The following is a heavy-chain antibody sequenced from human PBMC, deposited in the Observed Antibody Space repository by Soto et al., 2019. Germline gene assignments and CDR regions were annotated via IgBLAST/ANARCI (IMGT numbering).Heavy chain of an antibody. CDR2: ISYDGSNK. D-gene: IGHD6-19*01. CDR1: GFTFSSYA. J-gene: IGHJ4*02. Sequence: QVQLVESGGRVVQPGRSLRLSCAASGFTFSSYATHWVRQAPGKWLEWVAVISYDGSNKYYADSVKGRFTISRDNSKNTLHLQMNSLRAEDTAVYYCARDKSPYSSGWHNRHFDYWGQGTLVTVSS. CDR3: ARDKSPYSSGWHNRHFDY. V-gene: IGHV3-30-3*01.